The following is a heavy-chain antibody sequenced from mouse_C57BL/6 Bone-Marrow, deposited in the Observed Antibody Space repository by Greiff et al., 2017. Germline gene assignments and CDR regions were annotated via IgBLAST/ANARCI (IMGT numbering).Heavy chain of an antibody. CDR3: ARSGGSSYEYFDY. CDR1: GYSITSDY. CDR2: ISYSGST. J-gene: IGHJ2*01. D-gene: IGHD1-1*01. Sequence: EVKLVESGPGLAKPSQTLSLTCSVTGYSITSDYWNWIRKFPGNKLEYMGYISYSGSTYYNPSLKSRISITRDTSKNQYYLQFNSVTTEDTTTYYGARSGGSSYEYFDYWGQGTTLTVSS. V-gene: IGHV3-8*01.